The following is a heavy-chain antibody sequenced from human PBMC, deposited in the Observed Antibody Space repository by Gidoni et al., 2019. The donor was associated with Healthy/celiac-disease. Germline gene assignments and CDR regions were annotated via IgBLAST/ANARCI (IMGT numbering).Heavy chain of an antibody. Sequence: EVQLVESGGGLVQPGRSLRLSCAASGFTFDDYAMHWVRQAPGKGLEWVSGISWNSGSIGYADSVKGRFTISRDNAKNSLYLQMNSLRAEDTALYYCAKDRPLAREAVAGREGGFDYWGQGTLVTVSS. CDR1: GFTFDDYA. D-gene: IGHD6-19*01. J-gene: IGHJ4*02. CDR2: ISWNSGSI. CDR3: AKDRPLAREAVAGREGGFDY. V-gene: IGHV3-9*01.